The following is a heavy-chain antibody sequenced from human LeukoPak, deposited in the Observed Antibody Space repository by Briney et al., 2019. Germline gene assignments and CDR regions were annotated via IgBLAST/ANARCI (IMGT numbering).Heavy chain of an antibody. V-gene: IGHV3-48*02. CDR3: ATGLLVRSPFDY. Sequence: PGGSLRLSCAASGFTFSYYSMNWVRQAPGKGLEWVSYISSSSYTIYYADSVKGRFTISRDNARNSLYLQMNSLRDEDTAVYYCATGLLVRSPFDYWGQGTLVTVSS. J-gene: IGHJ4*02. D-gene: IGHD6-13*01. CDR2: ISSSSYTI. CDR1: GFTFSYYS.